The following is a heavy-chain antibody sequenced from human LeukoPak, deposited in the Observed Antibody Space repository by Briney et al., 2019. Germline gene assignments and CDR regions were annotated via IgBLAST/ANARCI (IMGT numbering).Heavy chain of an antibody. CDR1: GGSFSGYY. CDR3: ARRRDYGAYFDY. CDR2: INHSGST. D-gene: IGHD4/OR15-4a*01. Sequence: SETLSLTCAVYGGSFSGYYWSWIRQPPGKGLEWIGEINHSGSTNYNLSLKSRVTISVDTSKNQFSLKLSSVTAADTAAYYCARRRDYGAYFDYWGQGTLVTVSS. J-gene: IGHJ4*02. V-gene: IGHV4-34*01.